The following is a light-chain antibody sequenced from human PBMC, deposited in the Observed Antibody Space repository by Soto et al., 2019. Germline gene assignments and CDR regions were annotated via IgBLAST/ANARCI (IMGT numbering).Light chain of an antibody. Sequence: DIQLTQSPSFLSASVGDRVTITCRASQGISSSLAWYQQRPGKAPKLLIYAASTLQSGVPSRFSGTGFGTEFTLTISSLQPEDFATYYCQQVNSYPVTFGGGTKVEIK. CDR2: AAS. V-gene: IGKV1-9*01. CDR1: QGISSS. CDR3: QQVNSYPVT. J-gene: IGKJ4*01.